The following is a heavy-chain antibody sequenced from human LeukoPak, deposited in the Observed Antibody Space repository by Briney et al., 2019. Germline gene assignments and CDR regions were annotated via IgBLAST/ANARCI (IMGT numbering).Heavy chain of an antibody. J-gene: IGHJ6*03. CDR1: GFTFSSYA. D-gene: IGHD6-19*01. Sequence: PGGSLRLSCAASGFTFSSYAMSWVRQALGKGLEWVSAISGSGGSTYYADSVKGRFTISRDNSKNTLYLQMNSLRAEDTAVYYCAKARARGWYLSGTSMDVWGKGTTVTVSS. CDR3: AKARARGWYLSGTSMDV. CDR2: ISGSGGST. V-gene: IGHV3-23*01.